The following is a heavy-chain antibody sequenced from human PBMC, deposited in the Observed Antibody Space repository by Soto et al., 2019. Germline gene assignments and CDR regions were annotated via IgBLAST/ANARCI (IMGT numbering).Heavy chain of an antibody. V-gene: IGHV4-39*01. CDR2: IYYSGST. CDR3: ARAPGEQWLDNWFDP. CDR1: GGSISSSSYY. J-gene: IGHJ5*02. Sequence: QLQLQESGPGLVKPSETLSLTCTVSGGSISSSSYYWGWIRQPPGKGLEWIGSIYYSGSTYYNPALKSRVTISVDTSKNQFSLKLSSVTAADTAVYYCARAPGEQWLDNWFDPWGQGTLVTVSS. D-gene: IGHD6-19*01.